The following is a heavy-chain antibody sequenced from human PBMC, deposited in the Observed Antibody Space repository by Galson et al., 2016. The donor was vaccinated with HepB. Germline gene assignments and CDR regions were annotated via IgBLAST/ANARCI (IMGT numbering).Heavy chain of an antibody. J-gene: IGHJ4*02. CDR3: AAAAM. D-gene: IGHD6-13*01. CDR1: GFTFNSYW. V-gene: IGHV3-7*03. CDR2: IKQDGSEK. Sequence: SLRLSCAASGFTFNSYWMSWVRQAPGKGLEWVANIKQDGSEKYYVDSVKGRFTISRDNAKNSLYLQMNSLRAEDTAVYYCAAAAMWGQGTPVTVSS.